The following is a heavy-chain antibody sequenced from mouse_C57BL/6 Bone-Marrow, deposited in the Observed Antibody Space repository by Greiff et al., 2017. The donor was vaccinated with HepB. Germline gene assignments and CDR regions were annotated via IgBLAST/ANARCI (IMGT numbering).Heavy chain of an antibody. CDR3: ARVGTYYDYDDEEMDY. Sequence: VQLQQSGPELVKPGASVKISCKASGYTFTDYYINWVKQRPGQGLEWIGWIYPGSGNTKYNEKFKGKATLTVDTSSSTAYMQLSSLTSEDSAVYFCARVGTYYDYDDEEMDYWGQGTSVTVSS. CDR2: IYPGSGNT. CDR1: GYTFTDYY. J-gene: IGHJ4*01. D-gene: IGHD2-4*01. V-gene: IGHV1-84*01.